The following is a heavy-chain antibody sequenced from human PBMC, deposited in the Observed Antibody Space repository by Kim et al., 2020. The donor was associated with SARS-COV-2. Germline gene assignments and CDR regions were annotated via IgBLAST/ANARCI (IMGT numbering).Heavy chain of an antibody. V-gene: IGHV6-1*01. J-gene: IGHJ3*02. Sequence: SQTLSLTGAISGDSVSSNSAAWNWIRLSPSRGLEWLGRTYYTSKWYNDYAVPVKSRIIINPDTTKNLFSLQLTSVTPEDTAIYYCARKRRDDDVFDIWGQGTRVTVSS. CDR1: GDSVSSNSAA. CDR3: ARKRRDDDVFDI. CDR2: TYYTSKWYN.